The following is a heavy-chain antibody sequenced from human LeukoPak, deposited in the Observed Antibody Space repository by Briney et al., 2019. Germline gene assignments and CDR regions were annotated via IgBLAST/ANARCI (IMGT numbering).Heavy chain of an antibody. J-gene: IGHJ4*02. D-gene: IGHD1-14*01. CDR3: AKHLRSVGLTGVLPSFDY. CDR2: ISGSGGST. V-gene: IGHV3-23*01. Sequence: GGSLRLSCAASGFTFSSYAMSWVRQAPGKGLEWVSAISGSGGSTYYADSVRGRFTISRDNSKNTLYLQMNSLRAEDTAVYYCAKHLRSVGLTGVLPSFDYWGQGTLVTLPP. CDR1: GFTFSSYA.